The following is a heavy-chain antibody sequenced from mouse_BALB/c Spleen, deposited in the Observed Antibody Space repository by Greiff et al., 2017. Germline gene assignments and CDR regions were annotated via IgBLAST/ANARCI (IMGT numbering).Heavy chain of an antibody. Sequence: VQLVESGAELARPGASVKLSCKASGYTFTDYYINWVKQRTGQGLEWIGEIYPGSGNTYYNEKFKGKATLTADKSSSTAYMQLSSLTSEDSAVYFCARPSYYYGSSYWGQGTLVTVSA. CDR1: GYTFTDYY. CDR3: ARPSYYYGSSY. V-gene: IGHV1-77*01. J-gene: IGHJ3*01. D-gene: IGHD1-1*01. CDR2: IYPGSGNT.